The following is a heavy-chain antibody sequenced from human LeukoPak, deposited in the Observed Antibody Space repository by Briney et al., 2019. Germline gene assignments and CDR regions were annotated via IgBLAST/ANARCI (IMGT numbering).Heavy chain of an antibody. D-gene: IGHD3-16*02. CDR2: ISDSGSIT. CDR3: AKGLDDYVWGCYRIMDV. Sequence: GGTLRLSCAASGFTFSSYGMSWVRQTPGKGLKWVSVISDSGSITYSADSVKGRFTISRDNSKNTLYLQMNSLRAEDTAVYYCAKGLDDYVWGCYRIMDVWGKGTTVTISS. V-gene: IGHV3-23*01. CDR1: GFTFSSYG. J-gene: IGHJ6*03.